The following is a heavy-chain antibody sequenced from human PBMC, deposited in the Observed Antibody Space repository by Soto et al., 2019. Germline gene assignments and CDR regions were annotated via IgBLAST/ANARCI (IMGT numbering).Heavy chain of an antibody. CDR3: ATANWSHHYFDP. Sequence: PSETLSLTCAVYGGSFSGYYWSWLRQPLGKGLEWIGEINHSGSPNYNPSLKSRVTISVDTSKNQFSLKMTSVTAADTAVYYCATANWSHHYFDPWGQGTLVTVSS. D-gene: IGHD1-1*01. CDR1: GGSFSGYY. V-gene: IGHV4-34*01. J-gene: IGHJ5*02. CDR2: INHSGSP.